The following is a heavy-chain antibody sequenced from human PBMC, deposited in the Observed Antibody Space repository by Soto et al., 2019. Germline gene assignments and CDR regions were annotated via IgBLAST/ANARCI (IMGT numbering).Heavy chain of an antibody. V-gene: IGHV3-7*01. Sequence: DVQLVESGGGLVQPGVSLRLSCAASGFTFSNYWMSCVRQAPGKGLEWVANIKQDGSEKYYVDSVKGRITVSRDAAENSLYLQMNNLRAEDTAVYYCARYGGSDGRCYDCWGQGTLVTVTS. J-gene: IGHJ4*02. CDR3: ARYGGSDGRCYDC. D-gene: IGHD2-15*01. CDR2: IKQDGSEK. CDR1: GFTFSNYW.